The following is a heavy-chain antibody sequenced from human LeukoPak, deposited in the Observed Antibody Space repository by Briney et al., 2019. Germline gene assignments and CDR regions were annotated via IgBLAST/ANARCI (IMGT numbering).Heavy chain of an antibody. V-gene: IGHV3-7*03. J-gene: IGHJ4*02. CDR3: ARDLGIVVVPAAPGY. CDR1: GFTFSSYW. D-gene: IGHD2-2*03. CDR2: IKQDGSEK. Sequence: GGSLKLSCAASGFTFSSYWMSWLRQAPGKGLEWVANIKQDGSEKYYVDSVKGRFTISRDNAKNSLYLQMNSLRAEDTAVYYCARDLGIVVVPAAPGYWGQGTLVTVSS.